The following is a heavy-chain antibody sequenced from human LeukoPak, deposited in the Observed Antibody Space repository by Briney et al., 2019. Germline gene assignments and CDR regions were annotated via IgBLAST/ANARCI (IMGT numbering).Heavy chain of an antibody. D-gene: IGHD2-2*01. CDR1: GGSFSGYY. CDR2: INHSGST. Sequence: SETLSLNCAVYGGSFSGYYWSWIRQPPGKGLEWIGEINHSGSTNYNPSLKSRVTISVDTSKNQFSLKLSSVTAADTAVYYCASGGWVVVPAAIYYFDYWGQGTLVTVSS. V-gene: IGHV4-34*01. CDR3: ASGGWVVVPAAIYYFDY. J-gene: IGHJ4*02.